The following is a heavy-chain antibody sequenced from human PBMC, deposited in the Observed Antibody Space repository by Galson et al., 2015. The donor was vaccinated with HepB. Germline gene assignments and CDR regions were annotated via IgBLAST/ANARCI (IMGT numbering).Heavy chain of an antibody. CDR1: GFTFSSYG. D-gene: IGHD4-17*01. Sequence: SLRLSCAASGFTFSSYGMHWVRQAPGKGLEWVAVIWYDGSNKYYADSVKGRFTISRDNSKNTLYLQMNSLRAEDTAVYYCARCHDYGDYGDYWGQGTLVTVSS. CDR3: ARCHDYGDYGDY. J-gene: IGHJ4*02. V-gene: IGHV3-33*01. CDR2: IWYDGSNK.